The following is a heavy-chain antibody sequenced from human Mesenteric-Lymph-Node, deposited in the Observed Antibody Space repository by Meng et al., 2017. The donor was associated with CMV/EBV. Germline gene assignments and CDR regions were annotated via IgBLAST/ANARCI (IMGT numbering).Heavy chain of an antibody. CDR3: ALSLRWELYFDLWSGFYGMDV. D-gene: IGHD3-3*01. Sequence: GESLKISCAASGFTFSNYAMTWVRQAPGKGLEWVSSISGGGGSTYYADSVKGRFTISRDNSKNTVYLQMNSLRAEDTAVYYCALSLRWELYFDLWSGFYGMDVWGQGATVTVSS. CDR2: ISGGGGST. CDR1: GFTFSNYA. V-gene: IGHV3-23*01. J-gene: IGHJ6*02.